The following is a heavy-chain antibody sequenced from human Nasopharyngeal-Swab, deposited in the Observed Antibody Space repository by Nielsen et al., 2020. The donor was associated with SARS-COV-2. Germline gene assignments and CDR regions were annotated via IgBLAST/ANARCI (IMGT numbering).Heavy chain of an antibody. Sequence: WIRQPPGKGLEWIGEINHNGGTNYNPSLKSRVSISLDPSKNQFSLKLSPVTAADTAVYYCARGKVEVTMIVVVITTGSYYFDYWGRGTLVTVSS. V-gene: IGHV4-34*01. CDR3: ARGKVEVTMIVVVITTGSYYFDY. D-gene: IGHD3-22*01. CDR2: INHNGGT. J-gene: IGHJ4*02.